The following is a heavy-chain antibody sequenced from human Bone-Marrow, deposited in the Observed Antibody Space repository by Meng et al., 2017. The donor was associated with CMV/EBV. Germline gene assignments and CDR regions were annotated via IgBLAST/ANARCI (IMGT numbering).Heavy chain of an antibody. CDR1: GFPFSNYW. CDR2: IKQDESEK. CDR3: ARVDDYSGSGSYYRAFAS. Sequence: GESLKISCATSGFPFSNYWMTWVRQAPGKGLEWVANIKQDESEKNYVASVKGRFTISRDNTRNSLHLHMNSLTAEDSAVYYCARVDDYSGSGSYYRAFASW. D-gene: IGHD3-10*01. J-gene: IGHJ5*01. V-gene: IGHV3-7*01.